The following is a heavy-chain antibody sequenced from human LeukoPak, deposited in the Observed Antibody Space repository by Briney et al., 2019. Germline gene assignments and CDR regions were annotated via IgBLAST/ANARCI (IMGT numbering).Heavy chain of an antibody. CDR3: ARNDAFDI. J-gene: IGHJ3*02. V-gene: IGHV4-59*08. CDR1: GGSISSYY. Sequence: SETLSLTCTVSGGSISSYYWSWIRQPPGKGLEWIGYISYSGSTSCNPSLKSRVTISVDTSKNQFSLKLSSVTAADTAVYYCARNDAFDIWGQGTMVTVSS. CDR2: ISYSGST.